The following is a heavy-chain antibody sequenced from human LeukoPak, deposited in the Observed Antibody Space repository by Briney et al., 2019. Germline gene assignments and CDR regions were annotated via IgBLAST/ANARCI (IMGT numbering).Heavy chain of an antibody. CDR2: ISGSGGST. Sequence: GGSLRLSCAASGFTFSSYAMSWVRQAPGKGLEWVSAISGSGGSTYYADSVKGRFTISRDNAKNSLYLQMTSLRAGDTALYYCARADSNIAARRIGFDYWGQGTLVTVSS. J-gene: IGHJ4*02. D-gene: IGHD6-6*01. CDR3: ARADSNIAARRIGFDY. CDR1: GFTFSSYA. V-gene: IGHV3-23*01.